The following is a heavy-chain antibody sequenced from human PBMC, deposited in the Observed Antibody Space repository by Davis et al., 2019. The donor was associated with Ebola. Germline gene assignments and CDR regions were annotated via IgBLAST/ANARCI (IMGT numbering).Heavy chain of an antibody. D-gene: IGHD2-15*01. CDR3: AKIAQGY. J-gene: IGHJ4*02. V-gene: IGHV3-30*18. CDR1: GFTFSSYG. Sequence: LSLTCAASGFTFSSYGMHWVRQAPGKGLEWVAVISYDGSNKYYADSVKGRFTISRDNSKNTLDLQMNSLRAEDTAAYYCAKIAQGYWGQGTLVTVSS. CDR2: ISYDGSNK.